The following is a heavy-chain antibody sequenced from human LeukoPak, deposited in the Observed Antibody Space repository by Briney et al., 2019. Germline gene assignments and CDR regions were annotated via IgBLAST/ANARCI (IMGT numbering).Heavy chain of an antibody. V-gene: IGHV3-33*01. Sequence: PWGSLRLSCAASGFTFSSYGMHWVRQAPGKGLEWVAVIWYDGSNKYYADSVKGRFTISRDNSKNTLYLQMNSLRAEDTAVYYCARDSGYYDSSGSDYWGQGTLVTVSS. J-gene: IGHJ4*02. D-gene: IGHD3-22*01. CDR2: IWYDGSNK. CDR3: ARDSGYYDSSGSDY. CDR1: GFTFSSYG.